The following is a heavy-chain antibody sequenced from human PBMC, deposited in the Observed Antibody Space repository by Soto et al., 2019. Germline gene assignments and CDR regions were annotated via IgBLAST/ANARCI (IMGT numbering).Heavy chain of an antibody. J-gene: IGHJ2*01. CDR3: AKSRIAVAGSYWYFDL. Sequence: GESLKISCAASGFTFSSYGMHWVRQAPGKGLEWVAVISYDGSNKYYADSVKGRFTISRDNSKNTLYLQMNSLRAEDTAVYYCAKSRIAVAGSYWYFDLWGRGTLVTVSS. CDR1: GFTFSSYG. V-gene: IGHV3-30*18. CDR2: ISYDGSNK. D-gene: IGHD6-19*01.